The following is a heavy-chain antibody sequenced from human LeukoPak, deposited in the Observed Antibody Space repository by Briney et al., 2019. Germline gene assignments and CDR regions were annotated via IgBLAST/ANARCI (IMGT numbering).Heavy chain of an antibody. J-gene: IGHJ6*03. CDR3: ARSYSSTWYSYYYYMDV. Sequence: ASVKVSCKASGYTFTSFGISWVRQAPGQGLEWVGWISGKNGNTNYAQNFQGRVTMTTDTSTSTAYMELRSLRSDDTAVFYCARSYSSTWYSYYYYMDVWGKGTTVTVSS. V-gene: IGHV1-18*01. D-gene: IGHD6-13*01. CDR2: ISGKNGNT. CDR1: GYTFTSFG.